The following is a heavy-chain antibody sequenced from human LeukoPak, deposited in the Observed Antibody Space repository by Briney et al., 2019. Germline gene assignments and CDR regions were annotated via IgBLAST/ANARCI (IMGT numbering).Heavy chain of an antibody. CDR3: AKGGGSGVINWFDP. CDR2: ISGSAVST. Sequence: GGSLRLSCAASGFTFSSYSMNWVRQAPGKGLEWVSAISGSAVSTYYADSVKGRFTISRDNSKNTLYLQMNSLRAEDTAVYYCAKGGGSGVINWFDPWGQGTLVTVSS. V-gene: IGHV3-23*01. CDR1: GFTFSSYS. J-gene: IGHJ5*02. D-gene: IGHD3-10*01.